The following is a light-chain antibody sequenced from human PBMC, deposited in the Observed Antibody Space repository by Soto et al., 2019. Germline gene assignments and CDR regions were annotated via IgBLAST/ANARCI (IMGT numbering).Light chain of an antibody. V-gene: IGKV3-11*01. CDR1: QSVSSY. J-gene: IGKJ3*01. CDR3: QQRSNWPPT. CDR2: DAS. Sequence: EIVLTQSPATLSLSPGERATLSCRASQSVSSYLAWYQQKPGQAPRLFIYDASNTATGIPARFSGSGSGTDVTRTISLLEPEDFALYYCQQRSNWPPTFGPGTKVDVK.